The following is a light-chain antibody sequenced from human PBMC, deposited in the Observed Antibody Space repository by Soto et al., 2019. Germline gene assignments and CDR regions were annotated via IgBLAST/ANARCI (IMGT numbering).Light chain of an antibody. CDR1: QSVSNN. Sequence: EIVLTQSPGTLSLSPGEGATFSCRVSQSVSNNYLAWYQQKPGQAPRLLIYGASTRATGIPARISGSGSGTEFTLTISSLQSEDFAVYYCQQYNNWPPITFGQGTRLEIK. CDR3: QQYNNWPPIT. V-gene: IGKV3-15*01. J-gene: IGKJ5*01. CDR2: GAS.